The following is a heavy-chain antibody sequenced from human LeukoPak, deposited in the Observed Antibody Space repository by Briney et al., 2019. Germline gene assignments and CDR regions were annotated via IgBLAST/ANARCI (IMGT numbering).Heavy chain of an antibody. V-gene: IGHV3-21*01. Sequence: GGSLRLSCAASGFTFSRYSMNWVRQAPGKGLEWVSSISISSNYIYYADSVKGRFTISRDNAKNSLYLQMNSLRAEDTAVYYCAGEYCSGGSCYFDYWGQGTLVTVSS. D-gene: IGHD2-15*01. CDR2: ISISSNYI. CDR3: AGEYCSGGSCYFDY. CDR1: GFTFSRYS. J-gene: IGHJ4*02.